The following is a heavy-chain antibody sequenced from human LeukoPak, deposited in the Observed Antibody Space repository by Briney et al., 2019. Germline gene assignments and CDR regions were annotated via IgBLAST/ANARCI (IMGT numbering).Heavy chain of an antibody. Sequence: PSETLSLTCGVSGGSITTTNYWSWVRQPPGGGLEWIGEVYHSGSTNYNASFKSRVNISVDKSKNQFSLKLSSVTAADTAVYYCARDDEYSGYDYWGQGTLVTVSS. CDR2: VYHSGST. CDR1: GGSITTTNY. D-gene: IGHD5-12*01. V-gene: IGHV4-4*02. J-gene: IGHJ4*02. CDR3: ARDDEYSGYDY.